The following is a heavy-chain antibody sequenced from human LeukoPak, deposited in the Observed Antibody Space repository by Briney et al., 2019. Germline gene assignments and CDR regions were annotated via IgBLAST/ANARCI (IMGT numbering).Heavy chain of an antibody. J-gene: IGHJ6*02. CDR2: IIPIFGTA. Sequence: GASVKVSCRASGGTFSSYAISWVRQAPGQGLEWMGGIIPIFGTANYAQKFQGRATITADESTSTAYMELSSLRSEDTAVYYCARGEVIVVVVAATYYYYYGMDVWGQGTTVTVSS. CDR1: GGTFSSYA. V-gene: IGHV1-69*13. D-gene: IGHD2-15*01. CDR3: ARGEVIVVVVAATYYYYYGMDV.